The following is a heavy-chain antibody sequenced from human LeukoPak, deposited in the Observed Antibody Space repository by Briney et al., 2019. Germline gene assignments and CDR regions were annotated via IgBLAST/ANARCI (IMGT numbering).Heavy chain of an antibody. CDR3: TRSPVGIAVAGPPDY. V-gene: IGHV3-49*04. CDR1: GFTFGDYA. CDR2: IRSKAYGGTT. J-gene: IGHJ4*02. D-gene: IGHD6-19*01. Sequence: PGGSLRLSCTASGFTFGDYAMSWVRQAPGKGLEWVGFIRSKAYGGTTEYAASVKGRFTISRDDSKSIAYLQMNSLKTEDTAVYYCTRSPVGIAVAGPPDYWGQGTLVTVSS.